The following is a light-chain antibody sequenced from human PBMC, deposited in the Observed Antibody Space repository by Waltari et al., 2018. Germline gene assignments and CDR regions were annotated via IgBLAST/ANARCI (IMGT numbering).Light chain of an antibody. CDR2: KVS. CDR3: MQGTHWPRT. Sequence: DVVVAQSPLSMPVTLVQPASISSNFSRSLVYSDGNTYLSWFQKRPGQSPRRRIYKVSIRDPGVPDRFSGSGSATDFTLKIIRVEADDVATYYCMQGTHWPRTFGQGTKVEI. CDR1: RSLVYSDGNTY. J-gene: IGKJ1*01. V-gene: IGKV2-30*01.